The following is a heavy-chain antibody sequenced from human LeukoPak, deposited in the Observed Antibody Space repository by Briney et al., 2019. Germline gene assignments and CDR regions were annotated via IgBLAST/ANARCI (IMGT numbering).Heavy chain of an antibody. V-gene: IGHV4-34*01. CDR3: ATFSDSSKINFDY. J-gene: IGHJ4*02. CDR2: IHHSGST. Sequence: SETLSLTCAMDGRPFSAYYWSWIRQPPGRGLEWIGEIHHSGSTTYNPSLKSRLTISVDTSKNQFSLKLSSVTAADTAVCYCATFSDSSKINFDYWGQGTLVTVSS. CDR1: GRPFSAYY. D-gene: IGHD3-22*01.